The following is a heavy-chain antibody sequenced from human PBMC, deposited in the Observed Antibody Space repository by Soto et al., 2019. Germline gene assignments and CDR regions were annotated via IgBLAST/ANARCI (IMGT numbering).Heavy chain of an antibody. Sequence: QVQLVQSGAEVRKPGSSVKVSCKASGGTFSRHAISWVRQAPGQGLEWMGGIIPIFGTANHAQKFQGRVTIIADESTSTVYMELSSLRSEDTAVYYCARDFSAGGFDPWGQGTLVTVSS. CDR2: IIPIFGTA. D-gene: IGHD6-19*01. J-gene: IGHJ5*02. CDR3: ARDFSAGGFDP. CDR1: GGTFSRHA. V-gene: IGHV1-69*01.